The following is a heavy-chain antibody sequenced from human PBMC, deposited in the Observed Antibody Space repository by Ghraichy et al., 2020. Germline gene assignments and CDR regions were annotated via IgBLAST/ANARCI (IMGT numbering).Heavy chain of an antibody. CDR3: ARAPGTYYDFWSGYYSRWFDL. CDR2: MYYNGNT. Sequence: SETLSLTCTVSGGSISSSGNYWGWIRQPPGKGLEWIGTMYYNGNTYYNPSLTSRVTLSADTSQNQLSLRLSSVTATDTAVYFCARAPGTYYDFWSGYYSRWFDLWGQGTLGNVSS. CDR1: GGSISSSGNY. J-gene: IGHJ5*02. V-gene: IGHV4-39*01. D-gene: IGHD3-3*01.